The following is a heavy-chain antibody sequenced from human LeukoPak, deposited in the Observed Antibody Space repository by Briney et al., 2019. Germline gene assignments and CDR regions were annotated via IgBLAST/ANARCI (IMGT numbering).Heavy chain of an antibody. CDR2: IKGDGSEG. V-gene: IGHV3-7*01. Sequence: QPGGSLRLSCAASGFTFSSYSMNWVRQAPGKGLEWVANIKGDGSEGNYVGSVKGRFTVSRDNAKNLLYLQLNSLRVEDTAVYYCARDSHPHYGDPPMDYWGQGTMVTVSS. J-gene: IGHJ4*02. CDR1: GFTFSSYS. CDR3: ARDSHPHYGDPPMDY. D-gene: IGHD4-17*01.